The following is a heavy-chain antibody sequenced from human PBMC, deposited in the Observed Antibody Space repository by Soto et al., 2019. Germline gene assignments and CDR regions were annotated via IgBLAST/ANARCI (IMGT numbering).Heavy chain of an antibody. V-gene: IGHV1-18*01. CDR2: ISAYNGNT. Sequence: QVQLVQSGAEVKKPGASVKVSCKASGYTFTSYGISWVRQAPGQGLEWMGWISAYNGNTNYAQKLQGRVTMTTDTSTSTAYMELRSLRSDDTAVYYCARQTAINYSNYVPPSFWFDPWGQGTLVTVSS. D-gene: IGHD4-4*01. J-gene: IGHJ5*02. CDR1: GYTFTSYG. CDR3: ARQTAINYSNYVPPSFWFDP.